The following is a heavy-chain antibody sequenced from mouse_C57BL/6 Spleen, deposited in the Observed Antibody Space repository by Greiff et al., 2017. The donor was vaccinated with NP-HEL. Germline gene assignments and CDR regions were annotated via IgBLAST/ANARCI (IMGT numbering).Heavy chain of an antibody. D-gene: IGHD2-2*01. V-gene: IGHV5-4*03. CDR1: GFTFSSYA. CDR3: ARLYYGYDVGFAY. J-gene: IGHJ3*01. Sequence: DVKLVESGGGLVKPGGSLKLSCAASGFTFSSYAMSWVRQTPEKRLEWVATISDGGSYTYYPDNVKGRCTISRDNAKNNLYLQMSHLKSEDTAMYYCARLYYGYDVGFAYWGQGTLVTVSA. CDR2: ISDGGSYT.